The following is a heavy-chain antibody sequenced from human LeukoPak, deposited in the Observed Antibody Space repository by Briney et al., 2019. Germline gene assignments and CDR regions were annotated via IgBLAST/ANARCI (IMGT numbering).Heavy chain of an antibody. CDR2: IYYSGST. J-gene: IGHJ5*02. CDR3: ARGGIAAAVREDRLHRFDP. V-gene: IGHV4-59*01. CDR1: GGSISSYY. Sequence: SETLSLTCTVSGGSISSYYWSWIRQPPGKGLEWIGYIYYSGSTNYNPSLKSRVTISVDTSKNQFSLKLSSVTAADTAVYYCARGGIAAAVREDRLHRFDPWGQGTLVTVSS. D-gene: IGHD6-13*01.